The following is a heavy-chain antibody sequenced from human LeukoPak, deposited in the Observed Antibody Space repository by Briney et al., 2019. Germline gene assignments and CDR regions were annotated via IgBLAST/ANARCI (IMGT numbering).Heavy chain of an antibody. Sequence: GGSLRLSCAASGFTFSSYAMSWVRQAPGKGLEWVSAISGSGGSTYYADSVKGRFTISRDNSKNTLYLQMNSLRAEDTAVYYCAKHLSMGVPAATYPQPYYYYYGMDVWGQGTTVTVSS. D-gene: IGHD2-2*01. CDR3: AKHLSMGVPAATYPQPYYYYYGMDV. J-gene: IGHJ6*02. CDR1: GFTFSSYA. CDR2: ISGSGGST. V-gene: IGHV3-23*01.